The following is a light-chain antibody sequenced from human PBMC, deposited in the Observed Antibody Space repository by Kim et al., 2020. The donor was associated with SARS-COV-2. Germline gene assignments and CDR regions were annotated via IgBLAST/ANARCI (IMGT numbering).Light chain of an antibody. Sequence: QSVLTQPPSVSAAPGQKVTISCSGSSSNIGNNYVYWYQQLPGTAPKLLIYDNNKRPSGIPDRFSGSKSGTSATLGITGLQTGDEADYYCGTWDTSLSAGVFGGGTQLTV. CDR3: GTWDTSLSAGV. CDR1: SSNIGNNY. CDR2: DNN. V-gene: IGLV1-51*01. J-gene: IGLJ3*02.